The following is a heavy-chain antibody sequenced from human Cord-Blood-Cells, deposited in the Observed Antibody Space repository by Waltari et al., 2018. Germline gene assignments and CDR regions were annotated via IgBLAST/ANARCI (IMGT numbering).Heavy chain of an antibody. CDR1: GYTLTELS. V-gene: IGHV1-24*01. CDR3: ATDAYGSGSYYDAFDI. D-gene: IGHD3-10*01. CDR2: FDPEDGET. Sequence: QVQLVQSGAEVQKPGASVKVSCKVSGYTLTELSMHWVRQAPGKGLEWMGGFDPEDGETIYAQKFQGRVTMTEDTSTDTAYMELSSLRSEDTAMYYCATDAYGSGSYYDAFDIWGQGTMVTVSS. J-gene: IGHJ3*02.